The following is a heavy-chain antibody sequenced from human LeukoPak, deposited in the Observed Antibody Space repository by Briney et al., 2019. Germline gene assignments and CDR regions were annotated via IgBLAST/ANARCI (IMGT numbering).Heavy chain of an antibody. Sequence: PRGSLRLSCAASGFTFSSYGMHWVRQAPGKGLECVAFIQYDGSNKYYTDSVKGRFTISRDNSKNTLYLQMNSLRPEDTAVYYCAKITIFAVGIDYWGQGTLVTVSS. CDR3: AKITIFAVGIDY. CDR2: IQYDGSNK. J-gene: IGHJ4*02. V-gene: IGHV3-30*02. CDR1: GFTFSSYG. D-gene: IGHD3-3*01.